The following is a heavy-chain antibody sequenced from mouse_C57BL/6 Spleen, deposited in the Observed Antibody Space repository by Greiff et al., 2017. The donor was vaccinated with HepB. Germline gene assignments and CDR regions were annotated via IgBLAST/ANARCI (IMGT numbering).Heavy chain of an antibody. CDR3: ARWELLRLVALDY. V-gene: IGHV1-53*01. D-gene: IGHD1-1*01. J-gene: IGHJ2*01. CDR1: GYTFTSYW. CDR2: INPSNGGT. Sequence: QVQLQQPGTELVKPGASVKLSCKASGYTFTSYWMHWVKQRPGQGLEWIGNINPSNGGTNYNEKFKSKATLTVDKYSSTAYMQLSSLTSEDSSVYYCARWELLRLVALDYWGQGTTLTVSS.